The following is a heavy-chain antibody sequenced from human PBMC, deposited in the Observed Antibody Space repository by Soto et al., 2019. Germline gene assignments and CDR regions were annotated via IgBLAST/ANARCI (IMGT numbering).Heavy chain of an antibody. D-gene: IGHD6-13*01. CDR1: GVTVCDYA. CDR2: IWYDGSNK. J-gene: IGHJ6*02. Sequence: GGSPRLCCTACGVTVCDYAMDGVRQDPGKGLEWVAVIWYDGSNKYYADSVKGRFTISRDNSKNTLYLQMNSLRAEDTAVYYCARESVSQQQLVLGDYYYGMDVWGQGTTVTVSS. V-gene: IGHV3-33*01. CDR3: ARESVSQQQLVLGDYYYGMDV.